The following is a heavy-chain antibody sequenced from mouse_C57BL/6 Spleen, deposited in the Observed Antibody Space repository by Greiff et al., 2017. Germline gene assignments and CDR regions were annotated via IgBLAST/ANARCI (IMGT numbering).Heavy chain of an antibody. CDR2: IYPGDGDT. CDR1: GYAFSSSW. Sequence: QVQLKESGPELVKPGASVKISCKASGYAFSSSWMNWVKQRPGKGLEWIGRIYPGDGDTNYNGKFKGKATLTADKSSSTAYMQLSSLTSEDSAIYFCARDYGNPSYYAMDYWGQGTSVTVSS. V-gene: IGHV1-82*01. J-gene: IGHJ4*01. D-gene: IGHD2-1*01. CDR3: ARDYGNPSYYAMDY.